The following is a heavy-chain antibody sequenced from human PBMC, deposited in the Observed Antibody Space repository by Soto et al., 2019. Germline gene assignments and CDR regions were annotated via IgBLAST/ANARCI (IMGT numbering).Heavy chain of an antibody. CDR3: ARDRKRGYSGYDFDC. CDR1: GGSVSSGSHY. D-gene: IGHD5-12*01. CDR2: IYYSGST. J-gene: IGHJ4*02. Sequence: QLQESGPGLVKPSETLSLTCPVSGGSVSSGSHYWSWIRKPPGKGLEWIASIYYSGSTNYNPSLNSRVTISVDTSKNQFSLRLTSVTAADTAVYYCARDRKRGYSGYDFDCWGQGTLVTVSS. V-gene: IGHV4-61*01.